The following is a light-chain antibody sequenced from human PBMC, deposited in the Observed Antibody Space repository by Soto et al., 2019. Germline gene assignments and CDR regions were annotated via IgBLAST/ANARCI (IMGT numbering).Light chain of an antibody. Sequence: EVGLTQSPGTVYLSTGERATLSCRASQSVSSSYLAWYQQKPGQAPRLLIYGASSRATGIPDRFSGSGSGTDFTLTISRLEPEDFAVYYCQQYGSSPLTFGGATKVDIK. CDR3: QQYGSSPLT. J-gene: IGKJ4*01. CDR2: GAS. V-gene: IGKV3-20*01. CDR1: QSVSSSY.